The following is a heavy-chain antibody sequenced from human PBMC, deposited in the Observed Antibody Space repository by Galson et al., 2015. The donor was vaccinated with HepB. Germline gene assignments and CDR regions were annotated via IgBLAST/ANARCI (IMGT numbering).Heavy chain of an antibody. CDR2: ISYDGTSK. J-gene: IGHJ4*02. CDR3: AKGGYYDFWSAYDS. D-gene: IGHD3-3*01. CDR1: GFTFSSHA. V-gene: IGHV3-30*04. Sequence: SLRLSCAASGFTFSSHALHWVRQTPGKGLEWVAVISYDGTSKYYADSVEGRFTISRDNSKNTLYLQMNSLRPEDTAIYYCAKGGYYDFWSAYDSWGQGALVTVSS.